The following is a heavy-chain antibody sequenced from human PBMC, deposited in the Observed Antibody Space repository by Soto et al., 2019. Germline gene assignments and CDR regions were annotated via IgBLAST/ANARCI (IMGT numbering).Heavy chain of an antibody. V-gene: IGHV4-59*01. CDR3: ARARTGTTIYYFDY. CDR1: GGSISSYY. Sequence: SETLSLTCTVSGGSISSYYWSWIRQPPGKGLEWIGYIYYSGSTNYNPSLKSRVTISVDTSKNQFSLKLSSVTAADTAVYYCARARTGTTIYYFDYWGQGTLVNVSS. J-gene: IGHJ4*02. CDR2: IYYSGST. D-gene: IGHD1-7*01.